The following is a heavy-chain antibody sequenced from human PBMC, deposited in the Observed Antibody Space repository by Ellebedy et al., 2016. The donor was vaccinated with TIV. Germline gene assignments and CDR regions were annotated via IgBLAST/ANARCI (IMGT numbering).Heavy chain of an antibody. J-gene: IGHJ4*02. CDR1: GYTFTSYG. Sequence: ASVKVSCXASGYTFTSYGISWVRQAPGQGLEWMGWISAYNGNTNYAQKLQGRVTMTTDTSTSTAYMELSSLRSEDTAVYYCARAPVEWELPIDYWGQGTLVTVSS. CDR2: ISAYNGNT. D-gene: IGHD1-26*01. V-gene: IGHV1-18*01. CDR3: ARAPVEWELPIDY.